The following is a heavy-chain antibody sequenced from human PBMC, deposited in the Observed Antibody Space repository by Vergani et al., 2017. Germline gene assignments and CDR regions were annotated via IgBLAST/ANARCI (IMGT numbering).Heavy chain of an antibody. CDR1: GFSFTSYG. Sequence: QVRLVESGGGVVQPGRSLRLSCAASGFSFTSYGMHWVRQPPGKGLEWVATISFDGNKKDYTAAVRGRVTISRDSSKTLYLQMDSLRVEDTAMYFCASDLSYSTAWPFFASRGQGTLVTVSS. V-gene: IGHV3-30*03. CDR2: ISFDGNKK. J-gene: IGHJ4*02. D-gene: IGHD4-11*01. CDR3: ASDLSYSTAWPFFAS.